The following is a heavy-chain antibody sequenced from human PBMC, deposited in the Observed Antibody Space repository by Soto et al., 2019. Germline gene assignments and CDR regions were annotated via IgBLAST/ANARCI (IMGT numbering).Heavy chain of an antibody. CDR2: IYSAGTI. Sequence: EVQLVESGGGLVQPGGSLRLSCAASGFTVSNNYMIWFRLPPGKWLEWVSLIYSAGTIYYADSVKARFTTSRDHSKNTIYLQMTSLRVEDTTVYYCARNGWGMATVGMWGPGTLVTVSS. V-gene: IGHV3-53*01. CDR1: GFTVSNNY. J-gene: IGHJ4*02. CDR3: ARNGWGMATVGM. D-gene: IGHD4-4*01.